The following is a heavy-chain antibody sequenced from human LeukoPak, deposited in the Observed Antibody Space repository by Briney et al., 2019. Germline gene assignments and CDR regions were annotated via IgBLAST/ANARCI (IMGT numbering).Heavy chain of an antibody. D-gene: IGHD3-3*01. J-gene: IGHJ4*02. CDR2: IYSGGST. CDR3: ARVRSGYLEYYFDY. V-gene: IGHV3-53*01. CDR1: GFSFGGYA. Sequence: GRSLRLSCAASGFSFGGYALHWVRLAPGKGLEWVSVIYSGGSTYYADSVKGRFTISRDNSKNTLYLQMNSLRAEDTAVYYCARVRSGYLEYYFDYWGQGTLVTVSS.